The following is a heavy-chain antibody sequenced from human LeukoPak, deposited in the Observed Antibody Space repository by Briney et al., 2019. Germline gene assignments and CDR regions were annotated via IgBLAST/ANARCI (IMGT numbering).Heavy chain of an antibody. D-gene: IGHD5-18*01. CDR2: IYHSGST. CDR3: ARAEDTAMVSVWFDP. Sequence: SETLSLTCAVSGYSISSGYYWGWIRQPPGKGLEWIGSIYHSGSTYYNPSLKSRVTISVDTSKNQFSLKPSSVTAADTAVYYCARAEDTAMVSVWFDPWGQGTLVTVSS. CDR1: GYSISSGYY. V-gene: IGHV4-38-2*01. J-gene: IGHJ5*02.